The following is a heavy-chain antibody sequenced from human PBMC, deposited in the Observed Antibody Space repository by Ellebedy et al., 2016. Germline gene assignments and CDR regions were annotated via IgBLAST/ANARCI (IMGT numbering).Heavy chain of an antibody. J-gene: IGHJ4*02. CDR1: GFTFSSYS. Sequence: GGSLRLSXAASGFTFSSYSLDWVRQAPGKRLEWISYISPTSVSTIYYADSVRGRFTISKNTAKNTLYLQMNSLRAEDTAVYYCYYGHYSASWGQGTLVTVSS. CDR3: YYGHYSAS. CDR2: ISPTSVSTI. V-gene: IGHV3-48*01. D-gene: IGHD4-17*01.